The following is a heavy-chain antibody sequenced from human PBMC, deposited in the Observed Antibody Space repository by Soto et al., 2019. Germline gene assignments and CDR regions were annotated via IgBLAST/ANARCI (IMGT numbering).Heavy chain of an antibody. CDR1: GFTFDDYA. Sequence: GGSLRLSCAASGFTFDDYAMHWVRQAPGKGLEWVSGISWNSGSIGYADSVKGRFTISRDNAKNSLYLQMNSLRAEDTALYYCAKAGFMVTTHEYEFDYWGQGTLVTVSS. CDR3: AKAGFMVTTHEYEFDY. D-gene: IGHD4-17*01. CDR2: ISWNSGSI. J-gene: IGHJ4*02. V-gene: IGHV3-9*01.